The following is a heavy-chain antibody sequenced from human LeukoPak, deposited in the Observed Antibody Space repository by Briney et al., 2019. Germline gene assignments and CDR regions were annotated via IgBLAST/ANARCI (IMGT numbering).Heavy chain of an antibody. J-gene: IGHJ4*02. CDR2: VNHSGYT. V-gene: IGHV4-34*01. CDR3: ARQLYGSDY. CDR1: GVPFSTYY. D-gene: IGHD4-17*01. Sequence: SETLSPTCDVSGVPFSTYYWSWIRQSPEKGLEWIGEVNHSGYTNYNPSLKGRVTISVDTSKNQFSLKLSSVTAADTAVYYCARQLYGSDYWGQGTLVTVSS.